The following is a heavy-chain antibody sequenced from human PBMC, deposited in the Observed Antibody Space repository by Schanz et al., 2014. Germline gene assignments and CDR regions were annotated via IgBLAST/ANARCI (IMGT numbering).Heavy chain of an antibody. CDR2: ISGSGGST. J-gene: IGHJ4*02. CDR1: GFNSDDYA. CDR3: ARDFHGYGPHLDY. V-gene: IGHV3-23*04. Sequence: EVQLVESGGGLVQPGGSLRLSCTASGFNSDDYAMHWVRQAPGKGLEWVSAISGSGGSTYYADSVKGRFTVSRDNSKNTLYLQLNSLRAEDTAVYYCARDFHGYGPHLDYWGQGSLVTVSS. D-gene: IGHD5-12*01.